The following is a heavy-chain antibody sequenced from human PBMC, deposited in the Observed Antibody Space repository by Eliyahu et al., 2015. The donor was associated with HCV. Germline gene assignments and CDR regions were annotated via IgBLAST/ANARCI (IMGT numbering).Heavy chain of an antibody. CDR2: ISNNGAST. CDR1: GFTFITXA. D-gene: IGHD5-12*01. Sequence: EVQVLESGGGLVQPGGSLTLXCAASGFTFITXAMNWVRQTPGKGLEWVSTISNNGASTYVSDSVKGRFTASRDNAKNTLYLQMSSLRVEDTAVYHCVKSMGNSAYAFDYWGPGILVTVSS. V-gene: IGHV3-23*01. J-gene: IGHJ4*02. CDR3: VKSMGNSAYAFDY.